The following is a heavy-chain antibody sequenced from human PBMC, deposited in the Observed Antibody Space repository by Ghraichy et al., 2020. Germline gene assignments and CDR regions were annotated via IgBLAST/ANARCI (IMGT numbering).Heavy chain of an antibody. CDR2: IFHSGST. Sequence: SETLSLTCTVSGGSVSSGNYYYNWIRQPPGKGLEWIGYIFHSGSTSYSPSLKSRVSISVDTSKNQVSLKLSSVTAADTAVYYCARGHYDTSDYFVNTADNWGQGTLVTVSS. CDR3: ARGHYDTSDYFVNTADN. V-gene: IGHV4-61*01. CDR1: GGSVSSGNYY. J-gene: IGHJ4*02. D-gene: IGHD3-22*01.